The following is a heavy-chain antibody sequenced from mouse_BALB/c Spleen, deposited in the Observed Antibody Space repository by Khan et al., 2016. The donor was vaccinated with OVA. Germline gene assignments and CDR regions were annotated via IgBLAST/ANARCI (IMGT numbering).Heavy chain of an antibody. CDR3: ARDRIDY. Sequence: QVQLQQPGAELAKPGASVKMSCKASGYTFTSYWMHLIKQRPGQGLEWIGYINPTSGYTDYNQKFKDKATLTADKSSSTAYMQLNSLTSDDSAVYYCARDRIDYWGQGTTLTVSS. V-gene: IGHV1-7*01. CDR1: GYTFTSYW. J-gene: IGHJ2*01. CDR2: INPTSGYT.